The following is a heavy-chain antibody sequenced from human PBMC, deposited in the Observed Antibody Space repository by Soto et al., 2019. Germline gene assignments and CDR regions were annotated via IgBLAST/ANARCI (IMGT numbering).Heavy chain of an antibody. D-gene: IGHD2-15*01. CDR2: ISGSGGST. J-gene: IGHJ4*02. CDR3: AKDLYLTRYCSGGSCYFPFDY. CDR1: GFTFSSYA. Sequence: GGSLRLSCAASGFTFSSYAMSWVRQAPGKGLEWVSAISGSGGSTYYADSVKGRFTISRDNSKNTLYLQMNSLRAEDTAVYYCAKDLYLTRYCSGGSCYFPFDYWGQGTLVTVSS. V-gene: IGHV3-23*01.